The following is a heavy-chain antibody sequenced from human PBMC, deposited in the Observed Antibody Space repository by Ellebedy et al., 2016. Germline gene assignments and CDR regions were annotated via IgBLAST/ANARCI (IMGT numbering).Heavy chain of an antibody. Sequence: SETLSLTCTVSGGAISSRSYCWGWIRQPPGKGLEWIGSVCYSGSTYYNPSLKSLVTMSVDTSKNQFSLKVFSVTAADTAVYYCAKGDYYYLRGRSSFRIWGQGTLVNVS. CDR3: AKGDYYYLRGRSSFRI. V-gene: IGHV4-39*07. D-gene: IGHD2-21*02. J-gene: IGHJ3*02. CDR1: GGAISSRSYC. CDR2: VCYSGST.